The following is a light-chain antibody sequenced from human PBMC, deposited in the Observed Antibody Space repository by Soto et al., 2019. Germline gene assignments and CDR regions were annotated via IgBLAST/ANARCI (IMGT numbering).Light chain of an antibody. CDR3: QQYGSAPGLVT. V-gene: IGKV3-20*01. CDR2: GAS. Sequence: EIVLTQSPGSLSLSPGERATLSCRASQSVSNNYLAWYQQKPGQAPRLLIYGASSRATGIPDRFSGGGYGTDCTLTIIRLEPEDFGVYYCQQYGSAPGLVTFGPGTKVDIK. J-gene: IGKJ3*01. CDR1: QSVSNNY.